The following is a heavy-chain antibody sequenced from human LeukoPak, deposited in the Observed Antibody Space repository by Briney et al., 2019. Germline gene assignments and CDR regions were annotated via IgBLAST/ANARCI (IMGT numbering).Heavy chain of an antibody. V-gene: IGHV3-48*03. J-gene: IGHJ4*02. CDR2: IRGDGSSI. D-gene: IGHD2-21*02. CDR1: GFTFGSYE. CDR3: ARDYCSDNCYGEYFDH. Sequence: GGSLRLPCAASGFTFGSYEMNWVRQAPGKGLEWVSYIRGDGSSIYYADSVKGRFTVSRDNDKNTVYLQMNSLRAEDTGVYYCARDYCSDNCYGEYFDHWGQGILVTVSS.